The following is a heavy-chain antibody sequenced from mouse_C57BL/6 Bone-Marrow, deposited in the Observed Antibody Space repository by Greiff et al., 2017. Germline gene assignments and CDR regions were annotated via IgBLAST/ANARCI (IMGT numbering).Heavy chain of an antibody. CDR2: IYPGDGDT. CDR3: ARDYYGSSYDY. V-gene: IGHV1-80*01. D-gene: IGHD1-1*01. J-gene: IGHJ2*01. CDR1: GYAFSSYW. Sequence: QVQLQQSGAELVKPGASVKISCKASGYAFSSYWMNWVKQRPGKGLEWIGQIYPGDGDTNYNGKFKGKATLTADKSSSTAYMQLSSLTSEDSAVYFCARDYYGSSYDYWGKGTTLTVSS.